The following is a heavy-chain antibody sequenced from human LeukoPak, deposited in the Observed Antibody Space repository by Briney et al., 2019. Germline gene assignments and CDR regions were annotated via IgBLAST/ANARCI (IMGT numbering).Heavy chain of an antibody. CDR1: GYTFTDYY. J-gene: IGHJ4*02. Sequence: ASVKVSCKASGYTFTDYYIHWVRQTPGQGLEWMGRINPNSGGINYAQKFQGRVTMTRDTSISTAYMELRRLRSDDTAVYYCARDFERPDYWGQGTLVTVSS. CDR3: ARDFERPDY. CDR2: INPNSGGI. V-gene: IGHV1-2*06.